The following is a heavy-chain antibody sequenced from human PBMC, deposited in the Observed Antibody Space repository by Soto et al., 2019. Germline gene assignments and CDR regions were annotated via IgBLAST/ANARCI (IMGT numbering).Heavy chain of an antibody. D-gene: IGHD3-3*01. J-gene: IGHJ6*01. V-gene: IGHV3-30*18. CDR2: ISYDGSNK. Sequence: HPGGSLRLSCAASGFTFNSYGMHWVRQAPGKGLEWVAVISYDGSNKYYADSVKGRFTISRDNSKNTLYLQMNSLRAEDTAVYYCANTNLEWLLFSSNGATDVWGQGTTVTGAS. CDR1: GFTFNSYG. CDR3: ANTNLEWLLFSSNGATDV.